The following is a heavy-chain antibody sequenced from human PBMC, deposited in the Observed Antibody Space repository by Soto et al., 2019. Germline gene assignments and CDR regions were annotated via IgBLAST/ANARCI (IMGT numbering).Heavy chain of an antibody. J-gene: IGHJ3*02. D-gene: IGHD6-19*01. Sequence: QVQLQQWGAGLWKTSEALSLTCAVYCGAFSGYYWSWIRQPPGKGMEWMGEINHRGSTNYNPSLKSRVTISVDTSKNQCSLKLSYVTAADTAVYYCARTGYSSGWYKAAFDIWGHGTMVTVSS. V-gene: IGHV4-34*01. CDR3: ARTGYSSGWYKAAFDI. CDR1: CGAFSGYY. CDR2: INHRGST.